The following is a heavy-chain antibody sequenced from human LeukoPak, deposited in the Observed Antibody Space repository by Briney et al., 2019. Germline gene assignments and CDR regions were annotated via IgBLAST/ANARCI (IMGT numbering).Heavy chain of an antibody. J-gene: IGHJ4*02. Sequence: PGGSLRLSCTASGFTFGDYAMSWVRQAPGKGLEWVGFIRSKRYDGATEYAASVKGRFTISRDDSKSVAYLHMNSLKTEDTAIYSCTRDILSGWYYFDVWGQGTLVTVSS. CDR3: TRDILSGWYYFDV. CDR1: GFTFGDYA. V-gene: IGHV3-49*04. CDR2: IRSKRYDGAT. D-gene: IGHD6-19*01.